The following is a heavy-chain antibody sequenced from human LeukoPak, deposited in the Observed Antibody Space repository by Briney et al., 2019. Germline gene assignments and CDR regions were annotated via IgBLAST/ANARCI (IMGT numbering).Heavy chain of an antibody. V-gene: IGHV3-11*04. CDR1: GFTFSSYA. J-gene: IGHJ4*02. CDR2: VSNSGSTI. D-gene: IGHD5-18*01. CDR3: ARDPGYTGRFEY. Sequence: PGGSLRLSCAASGFTFSSYAMSWIRQAPGQGLEWLSYVSNSGSTIFYAASVKGRFTISRDNAKNSLYLQMTSLRDEDTAVYYCARDPGYTGRFEYWGQGTLVTVSS.